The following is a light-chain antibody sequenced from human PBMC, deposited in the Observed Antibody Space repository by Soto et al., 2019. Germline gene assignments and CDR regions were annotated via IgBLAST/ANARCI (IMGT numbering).Light chain of an antibody. CDR3: QQYASSPLT. J-gene: IGKJ4*01. V-gene: IGKV3-20*01. CDR2: GAS. Sequence: EIVLTQSPGTLSLSSGERATLSCRASQSVRSNYLAWYQQKPGQAPRLLIYGASSRATGIPDRFGGSGSGTAFTLTMSTLEPEDFAVYYCQQYASSPLTFGGGTKVEIK. CDR1: QSVRSNY.